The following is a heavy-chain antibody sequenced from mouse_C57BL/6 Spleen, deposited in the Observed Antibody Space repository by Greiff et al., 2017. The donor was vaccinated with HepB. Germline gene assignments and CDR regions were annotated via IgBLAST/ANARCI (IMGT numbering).Heavy chain of an antibody. CDR1: GFSLTSYG. Sequence: VQLQESGPGLVQPSQSLSITCTVSGFSLTSYGVHWVRQSPGKGLEWLGVIWSGGSTDYNAAFISRLSISKDNSKSQVFFKMNSLQADDTAIYYCARPNWDSWYFDVWGTGTTVTVSS. V-gene: IGHV2-2*01. D-gene: IGHD4-1*02. CDR2: IWSGGST. CDR3: ARPNWDSWYFDV. J-gene: IGHJ1*03.